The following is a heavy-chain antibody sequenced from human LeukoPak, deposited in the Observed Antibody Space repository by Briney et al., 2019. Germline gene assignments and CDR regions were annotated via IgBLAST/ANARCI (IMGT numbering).Heavy chain of an antibody. CDR1: GFTFSTYW. D-gene: IGHD3-22*01. J-gene: IGHJ4*02. CDR2: IKEDGSEK. Sequence: PGGSLRLSCAASGFTFSTYWMSWVRQAPGKGLEWVANIKEDGSEKCYGDSVKGRFTISRDNAKNSLYLEMNSLRVEDTAVYYCARDSSGYQWGQGTLDTVSS. CDR3: ARDSSGYQ. V-gene: IGHV3-7*01.